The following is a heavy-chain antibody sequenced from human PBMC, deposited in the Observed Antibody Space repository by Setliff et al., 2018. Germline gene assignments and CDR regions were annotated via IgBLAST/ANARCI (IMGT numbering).Heavy chain of an antibody. V-gene: IGHV1-18*01. D-gene: IGHD6-6*01. CDR2: ISVYNGNT. J-gene: IGHJ1*01. CDR3: ARDRDDGSSFAEYFQH. CDR1: GGTFSSYD. Sequence: ASVQVSSKASGGTFSSYDISWVRQAPGQGLEWMGWISVYNGNTNYAQKFQGRVTLTTDTSTSTAYMELRSLRSEDTAVYYCARDRDDGSSFAEYFQHWGQGTLVTVSS.